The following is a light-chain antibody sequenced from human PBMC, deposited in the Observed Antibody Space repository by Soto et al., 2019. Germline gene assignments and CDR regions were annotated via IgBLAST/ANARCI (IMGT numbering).Light chain of an antibody. CDR1: ISNIGNNY. J-gene: IGLJ1*01. Sequence: QSVLTQPPSVSGTPGQRVTISCSGSISNIGNNYVYWFQQLPETAPKVLSNRNDQRPSGVPDRFSGSKSGTSASLAISGLRSEDEAEYYCAAWDDTVRSYVFGTGTKVTVL. CDR2: RND. V-gene: IGLV1-47*01. CDR3: AAWDDTVRSYV.